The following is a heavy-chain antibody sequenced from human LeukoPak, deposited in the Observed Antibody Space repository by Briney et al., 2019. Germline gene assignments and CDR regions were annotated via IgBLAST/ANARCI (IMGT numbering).Heavy chain of an antibody. CDR2: IKQDGSEK. J-gene: IGHJ6*03. D-gene: IGHD1-1*01. CDR1: GFTFSSYW. V-gene: IGHV3-7*03. CDR3: ARSTKVYYYYMDV. Sequence: GGSLRLSCAASGFTFSSYWMSWVRQAPGKGLEWVANIKQDGSEKYYVDSVKGRFTISRDNAKNSLYLQMNSLRAEDTAVYYCARSTKVYYYYMDVWGKGTTVTVSS.